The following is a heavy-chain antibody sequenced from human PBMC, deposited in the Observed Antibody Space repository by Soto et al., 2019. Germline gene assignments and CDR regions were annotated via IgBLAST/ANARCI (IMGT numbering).Heavy chain of an antibody. J-gene: IGHJ6*03. Sequence: GGSLRLSCAASGFTFSTYAMTWVRQAPGKGLEWVSGISGTGGSTYFADSVKGRFTISRDNSKNTLYLQMNSLRAEDTAVYYCARKISQGSGRYYYYYMDVWGKGTTVTVSS. D-gene: IGHD3-10*01. CDR1: GFTFSTYA. CDR3: ARKISQGSGRYYYYYMDV. V-gene: IGHV3-23*01. CDR2: ISGTGGST.